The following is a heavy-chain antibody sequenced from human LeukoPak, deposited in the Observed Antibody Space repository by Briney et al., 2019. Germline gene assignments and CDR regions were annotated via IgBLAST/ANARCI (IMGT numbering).Heavy chain of an antibody. J-gene: IGHJ4*02. V-gene: IGHV3-9*01. CDR1: GFIFNNYA. Sequence: GGSLRLSCAGSGFIFNNYAMHWVRQPPGKGLEWVSGISWNSGTIDYADSVRGRFTISRDNAKNSLYLQMDSLRVEDTAFYYCAKDSRRHYTSGPNPDSLHWGQGALVTVSS. CDR2: ISWNSGTI. CDR3: AKDSRRHYTSGPNPDSLH. D-gene: IGHD6-19*01.